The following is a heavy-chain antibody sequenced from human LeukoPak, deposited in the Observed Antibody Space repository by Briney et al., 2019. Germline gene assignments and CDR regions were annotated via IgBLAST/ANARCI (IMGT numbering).Heavy chain of an antibody. CDR2: IHSSGDYI. J-gene: IGHJ4*02. V-gene: IGHV3-21*05. Sequence: PGGSLRLSCAASASGVAFTSHSMNWVRQAPGKGLEWISYIHSSGDYIFYADSVKGRFTDSRDNARNSLYLQMNSLRAEDTAIYYCAREYNSRATFDYWGQGTLVTVSS. CDR1: ASGVAFTSHS. CDR3: AREYNSRATFDY. D-gene: IGHD1-20*01.